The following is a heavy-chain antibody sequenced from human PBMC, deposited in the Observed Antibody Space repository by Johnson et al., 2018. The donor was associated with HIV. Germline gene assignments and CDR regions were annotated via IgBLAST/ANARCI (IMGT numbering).Heavy chain of an antibody. CDR1: GFIFSSYD. CDR2: IRYDGSNK. J-gene: IGHJ3*02. CDR3: AKDSDAFDI. Sequence: QVQLVESGGGVVQPGESLRLSCAASGFIFSSYDMHWVRQAPGKGLEWVAFIRYDGSNKYYVDSVKGRFTISRDNSKNTFYLQMNSLRAEDTAVYYCAKDSDAFDIWGQGTMVTVSS. V-gene: IGHV3-30*02.